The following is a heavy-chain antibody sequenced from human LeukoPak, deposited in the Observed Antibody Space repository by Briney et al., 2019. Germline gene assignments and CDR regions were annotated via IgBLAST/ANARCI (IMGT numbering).Heavy chain of an antibody. CDR3: TRGVFSDV. J-gene: IGHJ6*04. Sequence: GGSLRLSCAASGFIFSDYYMNWIRQAPGKGLEWVSHINGGGTTKYYADSVRGRFTLSRDNAKNTLYLQMNNLRAEDTGVYYCTRGVFSDVWGTGTTVTVSS. CDR1: GFIFSDYY. V-gene: IGHV3-11*01. CDR2: INGGGTTK.